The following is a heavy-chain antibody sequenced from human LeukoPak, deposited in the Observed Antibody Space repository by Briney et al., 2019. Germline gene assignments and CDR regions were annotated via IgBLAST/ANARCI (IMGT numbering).Heavy chain of an antibody. V-gene: IGHV4-4*09. CDR1: GGSIFSYY. CDR3: ARHGYYYYMDV. CDR2: IYTSGST. J-gene: IGHJ6*03. Sequence: PSETLSLTCTASGGSIFSYYWSWFRQPPGKGLEWIGYIYTSGSTNYDPSLKSRVTISIDTSKKQFSLKLSSVTAADTAVYYCARHGYYYYMDVWGKGTTVTVSS.